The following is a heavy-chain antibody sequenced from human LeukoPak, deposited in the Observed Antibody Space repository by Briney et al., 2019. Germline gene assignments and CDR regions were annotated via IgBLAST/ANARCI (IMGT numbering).Heavy chain of an antibody. CDR3: ASAGYYYDSSGYVPY. Sequence: GGSLRLSCAASGFTFSSYGMNWVRQAPGKGLEWVSSISSSSSYIYYADSVKGRFTISRDNAKNSLYLQMNSLRAEDTAVYYCASAGYYYDSSGYVPYWGQGTLVTVSS. V-gene: IGHV3-21*01. J-gene: IGHJ4*02. D-gene: IGHD3-22*01. CDR2: ISSSSSYI. CDR1: GFTFSSYG.